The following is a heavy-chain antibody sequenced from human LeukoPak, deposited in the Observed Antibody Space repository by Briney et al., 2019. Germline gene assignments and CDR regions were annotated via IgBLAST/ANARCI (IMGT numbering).Heavy chain of an antibody. Sequence: SVKVSCKASGGTFSSYAISWVRQAPGQGLEWMGGIIPIFGTANYAQKFQGRVTITADESTSTAHMELSSLRSEDTAVYYCATVPFYDPVTATLRDYWGQGTLVTVSS. CDR2: IIPIFGTA. D-gene: IGHD2-21*02. J-gene: IGHJ4*02. CDR1: GGTFSSYA. CDR3: ATVPFYDPVTATLRDY. V-gene: IGHV1-69*13.